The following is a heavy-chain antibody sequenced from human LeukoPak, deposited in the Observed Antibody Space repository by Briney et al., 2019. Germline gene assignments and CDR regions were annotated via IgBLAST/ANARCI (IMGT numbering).Heavy chain of an antibody. V-gene: IGHV3-66*02. J-gene: IGHJ3*02. D-gene: IGHD3-10*01. CDR3: AKDRRVLGYYYGSGSPYDAFDI. Sequence: GGSLRLSCAASGFTVSSNYMSWVRQAPGKGLEWVSVIYSGGSTYYADSVKGRFTISRDNSKNTLYLQMNSLRAEDTAVYYCAKDRRVLGYYYGSGSPYDAFDIWGQGTMVTVSS. CDR2: IYSGGST. CDR1: GFTVSSNY.